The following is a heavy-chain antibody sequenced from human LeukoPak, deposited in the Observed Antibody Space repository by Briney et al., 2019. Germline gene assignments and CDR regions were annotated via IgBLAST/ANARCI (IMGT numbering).Heavy chain of an antibody. Sequence: PSETLSLTCTVSGVSIRSYYWSWIRQPPGKGLEWIGYIYYSGSTTYNPSLKSRVTISVDTSKSQFSLKLSSVTAADTAVYYCASVTPYYGMDVWGQGTTVTVSS. CDR1: GVSIRSYY. CDR3: ASVTPYYGMDV. CDR2: IYYSGST. V-gene: IGHV4-59*01. J-gene: IGHJ6*02.